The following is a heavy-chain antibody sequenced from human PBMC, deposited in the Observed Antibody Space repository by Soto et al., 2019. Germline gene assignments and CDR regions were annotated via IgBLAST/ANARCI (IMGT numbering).Heavy chain of an antibody. D-gene: IGHD1-26*01. CDR1: GGTFSSYA. J-gene: IGHJ4*02. V-gene: IGHV1-69*13. CDR3: AREVGRPGYYFDY. Sequence: GASVKVSCKASGGTFSSYAISWVRQAPGQGLEWMGGIIPIFGTANYAQKFQGRVTITADESTSTAYMELSSLRSEDTAVYYCAREVGRPGYYFDYWGQGTLVTVSS. CDR2: IIPIFGTA.